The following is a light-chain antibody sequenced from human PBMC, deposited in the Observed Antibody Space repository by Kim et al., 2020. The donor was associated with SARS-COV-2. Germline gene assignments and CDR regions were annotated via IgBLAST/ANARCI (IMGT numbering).Light chain of an antibody. J-gene: IGKJ4*01. CDR3: RQTYNTPSFT. V-gene: IGKV1-39*01. CDR1: QNISNY. Sequence: DIQMTQTPSILSASVGDRVTITCRASQNISNYLNWYQHKPGKAPKLLLYAVSTLQDWVPSTFSGGGSGADFVLTISSLQPEDFATYFYRQTYNTPSFTFGEGTKVDIK. CDR2: AVS.